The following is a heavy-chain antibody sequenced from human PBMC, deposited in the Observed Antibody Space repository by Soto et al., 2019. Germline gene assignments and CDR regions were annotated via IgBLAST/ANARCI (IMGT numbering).Heavy chain of an antibody. Sequence: EVQLVESGGGLVQPGGSLRLSCEASGFTFRNYDMHWFRQGTGKGLEWVSGISAAGDADYADSVEGRFTISRENAQNSFFLQMNSLRVGDTAVYYCARTDRDFDGLDVWGQGTTVIASS. CDR3: ARTDRDFDGLDV. J-gene: IGHJ6*02. V-gene: IGHV3-13*01. CDR1: GFTFRNYD. CDR2: ISAAGDA.